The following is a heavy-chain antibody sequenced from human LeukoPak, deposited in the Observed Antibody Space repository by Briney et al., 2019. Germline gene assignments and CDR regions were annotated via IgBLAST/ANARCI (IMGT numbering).Heavy chain of an antibody. Sequence: GGSLRLSCAASGFTVSSNYMSWVRQAPGKGLEWVSVIYSGGSTYYADSVKGRFTISRDNSKNTLYLQMNSLRAEDTAVYYCARERRRYCSSTSCYRGPYYYYGMDVWGKGTTVTVSS. CDR3: ARERRRYCSSTSCYRGPYYYYGMDV. D-gene: IGHD2-2*01. CDR1: GFTVSSNY. J-gene: IGHJ6*04. V-gene: IGHV3-66*01. CDR2: IYSGGST.